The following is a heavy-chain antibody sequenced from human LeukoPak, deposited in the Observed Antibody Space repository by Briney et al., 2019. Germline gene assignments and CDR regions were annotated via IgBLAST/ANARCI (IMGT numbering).Heavy chain of an antibody. J-gene: IGHJ4*02. CDR1: GFTFSNYW. V-gene: IGHV3-7*01. Sequence: PGGSLRLSCAASGFTFSNYWMIWVRQAPGKGLEWVANIKQDGSLKYYVDSVKGRFTISRDNAKNSLYLQMNSLRAEDTAVYYCARDSSGYQWGQGTLVTVSS. CDR3: ARDSSGYQ. D-gene: IGHD3-22*01. CDR2: IKQDGSLK.